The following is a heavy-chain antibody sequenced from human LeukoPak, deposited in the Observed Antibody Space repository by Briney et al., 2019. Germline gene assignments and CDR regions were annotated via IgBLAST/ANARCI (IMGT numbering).Heavy chain of an antibody. CDR2: IRYDGAYQ. CDR3: AKSEYSNTPDGHYFDY. V-gene: IGHV3-30*02. J-gene: IGHJ4*02. D-gene: IGHD2/OR15-2a*01. Sequence: PGGSLRLSCAASGFTFVAYDMHWVRQAPGKGLEWVAFIRYDGAYQKYADSVKGRFTISRDNSESTLYLQMNSLRPEDTAIYYCAKSEYSNTPDGHYFDYWGPGTLVTVSS. CDR1: GFTFVAYD.